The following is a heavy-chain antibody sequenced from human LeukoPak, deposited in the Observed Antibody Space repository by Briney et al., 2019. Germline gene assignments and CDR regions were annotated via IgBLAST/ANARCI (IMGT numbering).Heavy chain of an antibody. CDR2: IKSKTDGGTT. D-gene: IGHD3-10*01. Sequence: GGSLRLSCAASGFTFSNAWMSWVRQAPGKGLEWVGRIKSKTDGGTTDYAAPVKGRFTISRDNSKNTLYLQMNSLRAEDTAVYYCAKDQLWFGESTFGYWGQGTLVTVSS. J-gene: IGHJ4*02. V-gene: IGHV3-15*01. CDR1: GFTFSNAW. CDR3: AKDQLWFGESTFGY.